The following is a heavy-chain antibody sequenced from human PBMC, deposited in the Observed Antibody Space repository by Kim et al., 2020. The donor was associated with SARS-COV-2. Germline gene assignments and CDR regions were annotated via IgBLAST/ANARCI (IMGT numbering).Heavy chain of an antibody. V-gene: IGHV3-74*01. CDR3: GRASVTTASDY. CDR1: GFTFSNYW. D-gene: IGHD4-17*01. Sequence: GGSLRLSCVASGFTFSNYWMWWVLQAPGKGLEWVSRITADGRGATYADSVKGRFTISRDNAKNIVYLQMNSLTAEDTAVYYCGRASVTTASDYWGQGTLVTVSS. CDR2: ITADGRGA. J-gene: IGHJ4*02.